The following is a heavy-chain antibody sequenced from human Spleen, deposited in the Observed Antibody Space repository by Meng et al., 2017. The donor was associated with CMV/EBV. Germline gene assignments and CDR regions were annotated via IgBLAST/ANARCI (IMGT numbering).Heavy chain of an antibody. V-gene: IGHV4-38-2*02. CDR2: IYHSGST. J-gene: IGHJ4*02. CDR1: GYSISSGFY. CDR3: ARAKNYFDS. Sequence: GSLRLSCTVSGYSISSGFYWGWVRQPPGKGLEWIGSIYHSGSTYYNPSLKSRVPMSVETSKNQPSLKLRSVTAADTAVYYCARAKNYFDSWGQGALVTVSS.